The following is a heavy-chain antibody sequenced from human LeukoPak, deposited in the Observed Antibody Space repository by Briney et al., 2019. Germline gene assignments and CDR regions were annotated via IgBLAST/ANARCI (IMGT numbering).Heavy chain of an antibody. J-gene: IGHJ4*02. CDR3: ARSHSSGPPDYFDY. Sequence: GGSLRLSCAASGFTFDDYGMSWVRQAPGKGLEWVSGINWNGGSTGYADSVKGRFTISRDNAKNSLYLQMSSLRAEDTALYYCARSHSSGPPDYFDYWGQGTLVTVSS. V-gene: IGHV3-20*04. D-gene: IGHD3-22*01. CDR2: INWNGGST. CDR1: GFTFDDYG.